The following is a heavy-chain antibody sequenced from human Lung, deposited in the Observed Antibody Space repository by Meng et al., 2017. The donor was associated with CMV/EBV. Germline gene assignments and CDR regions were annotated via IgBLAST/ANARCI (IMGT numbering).Heavy chain of an antibody. CDR1: GFTFSRYW. V-gene: IGHV3-74*01. D-gene: IGHD4-17*01. Sequence: GESLKISCAASGFTFSRYWMHWARQAPGKGLVWVSRINNDESRKTYADSVKGRFTISRDSAKNTQYLQMNSLRAEDTAVYYCARERFDYGDYGLDYWGQGXMVTVSS. J-gene: IGHJ4*02. CDR2: INNDESRK. CDR3: ARERFDYGDYGLDY.